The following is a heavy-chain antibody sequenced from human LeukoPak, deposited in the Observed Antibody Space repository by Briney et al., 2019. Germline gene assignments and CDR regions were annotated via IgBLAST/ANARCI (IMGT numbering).Heavy chain of an antibody. V-gene: IGHV3-49*04. D-gene: IGHD3-3*01. CDR3: TRGVGGVVTFYYYMDV. Sequence: PEGSLRLSCTASGFTFGDYAMSWVRQAPGKGLEWVGFITSKAYGGTTEYAASVKGRFTISRDDSKSIAYLQMNSLKTEDTAVYYCTRGVGGVVTFYYYMDVWGKGTTVTVSS. CDR2: ITSKAYGGTT. J-gene: IGHJ6*03. CDR1: GFTFGDYA.